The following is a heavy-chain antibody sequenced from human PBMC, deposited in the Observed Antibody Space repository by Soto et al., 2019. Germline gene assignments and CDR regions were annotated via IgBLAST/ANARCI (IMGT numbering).Heavy chain of an antibody. CDR3: ARQRTSVVTQAYFDV. CDR1: GDSINSRSYY. V-gene: IGHV4-39*01. Sequence: SETLSLTCTVTGDSINSRSYYWGWIRQPPGKGLEWIGSIYSSWRTYNNPSRRSRVSMPIDTSKDQSLLKLKAVTAADTALYFCARQRTSVVTQAYFDVWGPGSLVTVYS. D-gene: IGHD2-21*02. CDR2: IYSSWRT. J-gene: IGHJ4*02.